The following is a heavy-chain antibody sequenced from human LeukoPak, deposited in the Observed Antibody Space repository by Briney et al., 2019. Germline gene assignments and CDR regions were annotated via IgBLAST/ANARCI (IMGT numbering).Heavy chain of an antibody. Sequence: GRSLRLSCAASGFTFSSYGMHWVRQAPGKGLEWVAVIWYDGSNKYYADSVKGRFTISRDNSKNTLYLQMNSLRAEDTAVYYCAKDLYYGAGPDYWGQGTLVTVSS. CDR1: GFTFSSYG. CDR3: AKDLYYGAGPDY. D-gene: IGHD3-3*01. V-gene: IGHV3-33*06. CDR2: IWYDGSNK. J-gene: IGHJ4*02.